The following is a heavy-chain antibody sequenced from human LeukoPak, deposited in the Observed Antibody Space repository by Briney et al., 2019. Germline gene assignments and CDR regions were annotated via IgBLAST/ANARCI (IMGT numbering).Heavy chain of an antibody. CDR3: ARRNVGTMFRGVILD. V-gene: IGHV4-39*07. Sequence: SETLSLTCTVSGGSISSSSYYWGWIRQPPGKGLEWIGEINHSGSTNYNPSLKSRVTISVDTSKNQFSLKLSSVTAADTAVYYCARRNVGTMFRGVILDWGQGTLVTVSS. D-gene: IGHD3-10*01. CDR1: GGSISSSSYY. CDR2: INHSGST. J-gene: IGHJ4*02.